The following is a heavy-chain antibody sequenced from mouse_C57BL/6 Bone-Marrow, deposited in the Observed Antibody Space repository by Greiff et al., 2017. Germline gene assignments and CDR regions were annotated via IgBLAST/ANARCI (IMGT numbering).Heavy chain of an antibody. CDR2: IDPSDSYT. Sequence: VQLQQPGAELVKPGASVKLSCKASGYTFTSYWMPWVKQRPGQGLAWIGEIDPSDSYTNYNQKFKGKATLTVDTSSSTAYMQLSSLTSEDSAVYYCAREGWYFDVWGTGTTVTVSS. V-gene: IGHV1-50*01. CDR3: AREGWYFDV. CDR1: GYTFTSYW. J-gene: IGHJ1*03.